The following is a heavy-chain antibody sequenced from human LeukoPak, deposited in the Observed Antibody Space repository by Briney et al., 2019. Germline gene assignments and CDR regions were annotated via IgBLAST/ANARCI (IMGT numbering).Heavy chain of an antibody. CDR3: ARVTGYMIEDYFDY. V-gene: IGHV4-34*01. CDR1: GGSFSGYY. D-gene: IGHD3-22*01. Sequence: SETLSLTCAVYGGSFSGYYWSWIRQPPGKGLEWIGEINHSGSTNYNPSLKSRVTISVDTSKNQFSLRLRSVTAADTAVYYCARVTGYMIEDYFDYWGQGTLVTVSS. CDR2: INHSGST. J-gene: IGHJ4*02.